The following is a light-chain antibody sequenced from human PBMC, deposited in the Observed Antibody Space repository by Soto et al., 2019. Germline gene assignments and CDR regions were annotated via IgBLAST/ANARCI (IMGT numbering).Light chain of an antibody. Sequence: EIVMTQSPATLSVSPGERATLSCRASQSINSNLAWYQQKPGQAPRLLIYGASTRAIGIPARFSGSGSGTEFTLTISGLQSEDFAIYSCQQYNNWPYIFGQGTKLEIK. V-gene: IGKV3-15*01. CDR1: QSINSN. CDR3: QQYNNWPYI. J-gene: IGKJ2*01. CDR2: GAS.